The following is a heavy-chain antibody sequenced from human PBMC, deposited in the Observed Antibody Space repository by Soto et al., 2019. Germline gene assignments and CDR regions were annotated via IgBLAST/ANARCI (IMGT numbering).Heavy chain of an antibody. D-gene: IGHD6-13*01. CDR3: AKDPHSSSSWEGYFDY. CDR1: GFTFSSYA. J-gene: IGHJ4*02. V-gene: IGHV3-23*01. Sequence: GGSLRLSCAASGFTFSSYAMSWVRQAPGKGLEWVSAISGSGGSTYYADSVKGRFTISRDNSKNTLYLQMNSLRAEDTAVYYCAKDPHSSSSWEGYFDYWGQGTLVTVSS. CDR2: ISGSGGST.